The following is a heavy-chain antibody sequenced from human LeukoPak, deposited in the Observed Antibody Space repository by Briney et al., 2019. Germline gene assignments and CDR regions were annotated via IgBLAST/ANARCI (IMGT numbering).Heavy chain of an antibody. V-gene: IGHV4-59*08. CDR1: GGSISSYY. Sequence: PSETLSLTCTVSGGSISSYYWSWIRQPPGKGLEWIGYIYYSGSTNYNPSLKSRVTISVDTSKNQFSLKLSSVTAADTAVYYCARVMATAERFFDYWGREPWSPSPQ. D-gene: IGHD5-24*01. CDR3: ARVMATAERFFDY. CDR2: IYYSGST. J-gene: IGHJ4*02.